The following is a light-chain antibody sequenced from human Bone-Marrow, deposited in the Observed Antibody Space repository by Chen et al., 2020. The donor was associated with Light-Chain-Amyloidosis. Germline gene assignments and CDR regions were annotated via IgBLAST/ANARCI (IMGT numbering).Light chain of an antibody. CDR3: QQYGTSPHT. Sequence: EIVLTQSPGTLSLSPGEGANLSCRASQTISSNYLTWYQQKFCQAPRLLIYGSSSRATGIPDRFTGSGSGTDFTLSINRLEPEDFAMYYCQQYGTSPHTFGGGTKVEIK. CDR1: QTISSNY. CDR2: GSS. J-gene: IGKJ4*01. V-gene: IGKV3-20*01.